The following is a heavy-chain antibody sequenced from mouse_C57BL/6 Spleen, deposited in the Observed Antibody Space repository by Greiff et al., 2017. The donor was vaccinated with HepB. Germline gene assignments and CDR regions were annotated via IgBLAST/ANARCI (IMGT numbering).Heavy chain of an antibody. CDR3: ARQTGTWGYVDV. J-gene: IGHJ1*03. V-gene: IGHV5-9*01. CDR2: ISGGGGNT. CDR1: GFTFSSYT. D-gene: IGHD4-1*01. Sequence: EVMLVESGGGLVKPGGSLKLSCAASGFTFSSYTMSWVRQTPEKRLEWVATISGGGGNTYYPDSVKGRFTISRDNAKNTLYLQMSSLRSEDTALYYCARQTGTWGYVDVWGTGTTVTVSS.